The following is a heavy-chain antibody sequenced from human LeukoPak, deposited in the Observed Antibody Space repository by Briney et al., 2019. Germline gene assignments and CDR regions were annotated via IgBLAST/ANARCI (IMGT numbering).Heavy chain of an antibody. CDR2: ISAYNGNT. J-gene: IGHJ4*02. Sequence: GASVKVSCKASGYTFTGYYIHWLRQAPGQGLEWMGWISAYNGNTNYAQRLQDRVTMTTEKSTSTAYMKLRSLRSDDTAVYYCARVWGNSSNWQFGYWGQGTLVTVSS. D-gene: IGHD6-13*01. CDR3: ARVWGNSSNWQFGY. CDR1: GYTFTGYY. V-gene: IGHV1-18*01.